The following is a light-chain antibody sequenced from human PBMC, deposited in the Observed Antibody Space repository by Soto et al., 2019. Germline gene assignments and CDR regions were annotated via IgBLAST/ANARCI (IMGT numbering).Light chain of an antibody. CDR1: SSDIGGHTS. V-gene: IGLV2-14*03. J-gene: IGLJ2*01. CDR3: SSYTHSSTVI. Sequence: QSALTQPASVSGSPGQSITISCTGTSSDIGGHTSVSWYQQHPGKAPKLMIVDVSNRPSGVSNRFSGSKSGNTASLTISGLQDEDEADYYCSSYTHSSTVIFGGGTKLTVL. CDR2: DVS.